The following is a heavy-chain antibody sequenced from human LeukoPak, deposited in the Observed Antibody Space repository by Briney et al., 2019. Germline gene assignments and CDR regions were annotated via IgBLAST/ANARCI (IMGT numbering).Heavy chain of an antibody. CDR2: IYYSGDT. CDR3: ARDDHSPHYHYAMGV. Sequence: SETLSLMCTVSGGSISSYYWSWIRQPPGKGLEWIGYIYYSGDTDYNPSLRSRVTISVDTSKNQFSLKLNSVTAADTAVYYCARDDHSPHYHYAMGVWGQGITVTVSS. V-gene: IGHV4-59*01. CDR1: GGSISSYY. D-gene: IGHD4-11*01. J-gene: IGHJ6*02.